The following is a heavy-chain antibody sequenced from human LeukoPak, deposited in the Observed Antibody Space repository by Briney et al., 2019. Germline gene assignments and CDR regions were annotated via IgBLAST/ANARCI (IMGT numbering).Heavy chain of an antibody. CDR1: GYTFTGYY. CDR2: INPNSGGT. CDR3: ARSSGVPRGAFDI. J-gene: IGHJ3*02. D-gene: IGHD2-8*01. Sequence: PGASVKVSCKASGYTFTGYYMHWVRQAPGQGLEWMGWINPNSGGTNYAQKFQGRVTMTRDTSISTAYMELSRLRSDDTAVYYCARSSGVPRGAFDIWGQGTMVTVSS. V-gene: IGHV1-2*02.